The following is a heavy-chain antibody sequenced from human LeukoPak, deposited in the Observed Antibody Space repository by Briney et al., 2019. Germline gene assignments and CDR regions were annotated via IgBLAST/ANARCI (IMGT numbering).Heavy chain of an antibody. CDR1: GFTFSNYW. CDR3: ARRSTADY. D-gene: IGHD5-18*01. J-gene: IGHJ4*02. Sequence: GGSLRLSCAASGFTFSNYWMTWVRQAPGKGLEWVANIKEDGSASYSVDSVKGRFTISRDNAKNSLYLQLNSLRAEDTAVYYCARRSTADYWGKGTLVTVSS. V-gene: IGHV3-7*01. CDR2: IKEDGSAS.